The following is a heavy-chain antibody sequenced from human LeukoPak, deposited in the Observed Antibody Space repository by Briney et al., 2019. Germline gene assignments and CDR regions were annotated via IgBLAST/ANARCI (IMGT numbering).Heavy chain of an antibody. D-gene: IGHD3-22*01. J-gene: IGHJ5*02. CDR2: INSDGSST. V-gene: IGHV3-74*01. Sequence: LPGGSLRLSCAASGFTFSSYWMHWVRQAPGKGLVWVSRINSDGSSTNYADSVKGRFTISRDNAKNTLYLQMNSLRAEDTAVYYCARGPLYRGYWNWFDPWGQGTLVTVSS. CDR1: GFTFSSYW. CDR3: ARGPLYRGYWNWFDP.